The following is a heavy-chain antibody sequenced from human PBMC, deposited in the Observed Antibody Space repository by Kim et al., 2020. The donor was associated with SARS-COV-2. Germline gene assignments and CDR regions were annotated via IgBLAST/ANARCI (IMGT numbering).Heavy chain of an antibody. Sequence: ASVKVSCEASGYTFTAFAIHWVRQAPGQGLEWMGWINVGNGNTRYSQNFQDRVTLTWETFATTAYMELSSLRSEDTALYYCATSASNIGTYSLDSWGQGTLVTVSS. CDR1: GYTFTAFA. CDR3: ATSASNIGTYSLDS. CDR2: INVGNGNT. V-gene: IGHV1-3*01. D-gene: IGHD4-4*01. J-gene: IGHJ4*02.